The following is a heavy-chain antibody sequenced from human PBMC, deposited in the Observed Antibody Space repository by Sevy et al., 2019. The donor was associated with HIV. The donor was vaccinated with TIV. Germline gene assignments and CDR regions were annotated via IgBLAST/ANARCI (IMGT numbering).Heavy chain of an antibody. V-gene: IGHV4-31*03. CDR1: GGSINSVGYF. Sequence: SETPSLTCTVSGGSINSVGYFWSWIRQHPGKGLEWIGYIYYSGSTYYNPSLKSRITISLDTSNNQFSLKLSSVTAADTAVYYCARAWTTGEGFDPWGQGTLVTVSS. CDR3: ARAWTTGEGFDP. CDR2: IYYSGST. J-gene: IGHJ5*02. D-gene: IGHD4-17*01.